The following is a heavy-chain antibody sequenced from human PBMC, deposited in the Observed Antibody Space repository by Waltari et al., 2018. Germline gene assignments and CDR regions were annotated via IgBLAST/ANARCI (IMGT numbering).Heavy chain of an antibody. CDR3: ARADPGTIFGVVIPRRRGMDV. V-gene: IGHV1-2*02. Sequence: QVQLVQSGAEVKKPGVSVKVSCKASGYTFTGYYMHWVRQAPGQGLEWIKPNSGGTNDARNCQGRVTKTRDTSISTAYMELSRRRSDDTAVYYGARADPGTIFGVVIPRRRGMDVWGQGTTVTVSS. CDR1: GYTFTGYY. CDR2: IKPNSGGT. J-gene: IGHJ6*02. D-gene: IGHD3-3*01.